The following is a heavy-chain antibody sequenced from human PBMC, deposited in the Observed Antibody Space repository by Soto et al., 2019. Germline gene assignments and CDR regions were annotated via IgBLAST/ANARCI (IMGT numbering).Heavy chain of an antibody. CDR2: ISSSSSTI. Sequence: PGGSLRLSCAASGFTFTIYTMNWVRQAPGKGLEWVSYISSSSSTIYYADSVKGRFTISRDNAKNSVYLQMNSLRDEDTAVYYCARGGGYNWNYNWFDPWGQGTLVTVSS. J-gene: IGHJ5*02. V-gene: IGHV3-48*02. CDR1: GFTFTIYT. D-gene: IGHD1-7*01. CDR3: ARGGGYNWNYNWFDP.